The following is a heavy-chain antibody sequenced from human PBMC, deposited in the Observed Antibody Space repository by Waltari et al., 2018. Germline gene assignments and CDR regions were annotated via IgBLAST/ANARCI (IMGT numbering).Heavy chain of an antibody. CDR3: ALCSGDSCRVGFDP. J-gene: IGHJ5*02. CDR2: ISVSRGGT. V-gene: IGHV3-23*01. CDR1: GFTFSSNA. Sequence: EVQLLESGGDLVQPGGSLRLSCVASGFTFSSNALSWARQAPGKGLEWVSSISVSRGGTYYTDSVKGRFTISCDNSKNTLYLQMNSLRAEDTAVYFCALCSGDSCRVGFDPWGQGTLVTVSS. D-gene: IGHD2-15*01.